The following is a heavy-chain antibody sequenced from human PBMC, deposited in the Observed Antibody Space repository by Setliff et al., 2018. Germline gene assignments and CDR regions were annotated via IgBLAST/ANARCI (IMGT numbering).Heavy chain of an antibody. CDR3: ASAEVVVAP. CDR1: GFTFSSYS. J-gene: IGHJ4*02. CDR2: ISGSGSTI. D-gene: IGHD2-15*01. Sequence: PGGSLRLSCAASGFTFSSYSMNWVRQAPGKGLEWVSYISGSGSTIYYADSVKGRFTISRDNAKTSLYLQMNSLRADDTAVYYCASAEVVVAPWGQGTLVTVSS. V-gene: IGHV3-48*01.